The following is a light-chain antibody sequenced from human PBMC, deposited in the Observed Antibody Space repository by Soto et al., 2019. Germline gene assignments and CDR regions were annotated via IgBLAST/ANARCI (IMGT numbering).Light chain of an antibody. J-gene: IGKJ5*01. Sequence: ETVLTQSPGTLSLSPGERATLSCRASQSVSSNSLAWYQQKPGQAPRLLIYGASSRATGIPDRFSGSGSGTDFTLPITRLEPEDFAVYDCQQYANSPITFGQGTRLEIK. CDR2: GAS. V-gene: IGKV3-20*01. CDR1: QSVSSNS. CDR3: QQYANSPIT.